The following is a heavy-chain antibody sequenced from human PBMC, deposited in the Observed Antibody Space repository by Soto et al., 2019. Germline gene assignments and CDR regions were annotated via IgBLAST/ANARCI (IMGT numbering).Heavy chain of an antibody. Sequence: GGSLRLSCAASGFTFSRYSMNWVRQAPGKGLEWVSSISSSSSYIYYADSVKGRFTISRDNAKNSLYLQMNSLRAEDTAVYYCATPVISKVVPITEDYWGQGTLVT. CDR3: ATPVISKVVPITEDY. V-gene: IGHV3-21*01. J-gene: IGHJ4*02. D-gene: IGHD3-22*01. CDR1: GFTFSRYS. CDR2: ISSSSSYI.